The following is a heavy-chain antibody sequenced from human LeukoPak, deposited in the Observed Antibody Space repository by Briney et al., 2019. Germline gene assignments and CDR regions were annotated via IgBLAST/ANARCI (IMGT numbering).Heavy chain of an antibody. D-gene: IGHD1-1*01. CDR3: ARAGTGTPGDYYMDV. CDR2: INPSGGST. Sequence: ASVKVSCKASGYTFTSYYMHWVRQAPGQGLEWMGIINPSGGSTSYAQKFQGRVTMTRDTSTSTVYMELSSLRSEDTAVYYCARAGTGTPGDYYMDVWGKGTTVTVSS. CDR1: GYTFTSYY. V-gene: IGHV1-46*01. J-gene: IGHJ6*03.